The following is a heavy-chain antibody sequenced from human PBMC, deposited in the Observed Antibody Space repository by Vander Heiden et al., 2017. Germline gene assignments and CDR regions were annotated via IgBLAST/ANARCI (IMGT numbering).Heavy chain of an antibody. J-gene: IGHJ3*02. D-gene: IGHD4-17*01. V-gene: IGHV3-11*01. CDR3: ARERRYGDYVDAFDI. Sequence: QVQLVASGGGLVKSGGSLRLSCAASGFTFSDYYMSWIRQAPGKGLEWVSYISSSGSTIYYADSVKGRFTISRDNAKNSLYLQTNSLRAEDTAVYYCARERRYGDYVDAFDIWGQGTMVTVSS. CDR1: GFTFSDYY. CDR2: ISSSGSTI.